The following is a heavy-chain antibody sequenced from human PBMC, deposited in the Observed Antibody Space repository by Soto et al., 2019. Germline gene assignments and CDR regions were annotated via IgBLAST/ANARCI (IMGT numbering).Heavy chain of an antibody. V-gene: IGHV5-10-1*01. CDR3: ARRIAAAGGYYDYAFDV. CDR1: GYNFDTYW. D-gene: IGHD6-13*01. Sequence: PGESLKISCKGSGYNFDTYWINWVRQTPGKGLEWMGRIDPIDSKTKYSPSLEGHITISVDKSISTTYLQWSSLKASDTAIYYCARRIAAAGGYYDYAFDVWGQGTAVTVSS. CDR2: IDPIDSKT. J-gene: IGHJ6*02.